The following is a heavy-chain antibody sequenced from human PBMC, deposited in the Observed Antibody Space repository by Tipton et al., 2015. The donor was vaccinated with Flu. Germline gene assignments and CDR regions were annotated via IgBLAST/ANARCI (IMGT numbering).Heavy chain of an antibody. J-gene: IGHJ4*02. CDR3: VRDGDGYNFDY. CDR2: SNHDGTYP. D-gene: IGHD5-24*01. Sequence: SLRLSCAVSGFTLSSYWMHWVRQAPGKGLAWVARSNHDGTYPNYVDSVKGRFTISRDNAENTLYLQMNNVRVEDTAVYYCVRDGDGYNFDYWGQGTLVTVSS. CDR1: GFTLSSYW. V-gene: IGHV3-74*01.